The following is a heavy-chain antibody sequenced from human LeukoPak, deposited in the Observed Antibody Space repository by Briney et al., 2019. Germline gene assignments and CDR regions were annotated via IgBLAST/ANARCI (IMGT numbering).Heavy chain of an antibody. CDR2: FYARGNT. J-gene: IGHJ3*02. V-gene: IGHV4-4*07. Sequence: SETLSLTCNVSGGSISNYYWSWIRQPAGKGLEWIGRFYARGNTNYNPSLKSRVTMSVDTSKNQLSLKLNSVTGADTAVYYCARELITKADAFDIWGQGTMDSVFS. D-gene: IGHD1-20*01. CDR3: ARELITKADAFDI. CDR1: GGSISNYY.